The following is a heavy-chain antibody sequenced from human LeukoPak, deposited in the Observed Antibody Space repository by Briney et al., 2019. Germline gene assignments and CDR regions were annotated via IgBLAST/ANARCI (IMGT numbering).Heavy chain of an antibody. CDR1: GGTFSSYA. CDR2: IIPIFGTA. Sequence: SVKVSCKASGGTFSSYAISWVRQAPGQGLEWMGGIIPIFGTANYAQKFRGRVTITADESTSTAYMELSSLRSEDTAVYYCAIVYERSAIFGVGPFDYWGQGTLVTVSS. V-gene: IGHV1-69*13. J-gene: IGHJ4*02. CDR3: AIVYERSAIFGVGPFDY. D-gene: IGHD3-3*01.